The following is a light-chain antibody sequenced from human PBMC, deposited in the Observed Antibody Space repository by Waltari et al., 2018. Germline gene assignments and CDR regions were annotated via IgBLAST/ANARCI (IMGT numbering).Light chain of an antibody. CDR3: LQDYNYPYT. J-gene: IGKJ2*01. CDR1: QGIRND. CDR2: AAS. V-gene: IGKV1-6*01. Sequence: AIQMTQSPSSLSASVGDRATITCRASQGIRNDLGWYQQKPGKAPKLLIYAASSLQSGVPSRFSGSGSVTDFTLTISSLQPEDFATYYCLQDYNYPYTFGQGTKLEIK.